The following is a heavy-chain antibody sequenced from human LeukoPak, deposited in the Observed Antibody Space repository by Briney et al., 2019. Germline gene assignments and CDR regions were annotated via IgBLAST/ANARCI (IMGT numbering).Heavy chain of an antibody. V-gene: IGHV3-23*01. CDR3: ARDHPGSGWYVDY. J-gene: IGHJ4*02. CDR2: ISGSGGSP. D-gene: IGHD6-19*01. CDR1: GFTFGSYA. Sequence: GGSLRLSCAASGFTFGSYAMGWVRQAPGKGLEWVSGISGSGGSPNYTDSVKGRFTISKDNSKDTLYLQMNSLRDEDTAVYYCARDHPGSGWYVDYWGQGILVTVSS.